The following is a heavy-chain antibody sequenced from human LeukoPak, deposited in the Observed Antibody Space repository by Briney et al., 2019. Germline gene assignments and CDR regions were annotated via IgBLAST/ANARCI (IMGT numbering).Heavy chain of an antibody. CDR2: ICGSGGST. J-gene: IGHJ6*04. CDR1: GFTFSSYA. V-gene: IGHV3-23*01. CDR3: GYQPSMDV. Sequence: VGSLRLSCAASGFTFSSYAMSWVRQGPGKGREWGSAICGSGGSTYYADAVKGRFTISRDNSKNTLYLQINSLRAENTAVYYCGYQPSMDVWGKGTTVTVSS. D-gene: IGHD2-2*01.